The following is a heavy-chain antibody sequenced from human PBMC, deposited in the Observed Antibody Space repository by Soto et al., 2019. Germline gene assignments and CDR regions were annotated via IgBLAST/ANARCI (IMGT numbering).Heavy chain of an antibody. CDR2: IYYTGTT. D-gene: IGHD2-21*01. V-gene: IGHV4-59*01. Sequence: TSETLSLTCTVSGGSISSYYWSWIRQPPGKGLEWIGYIYYTGTTNYNPSLKSRVTISVDTSKNQFSLKLTSVNAADTAVYYCTRGGDAYKNGHWGQGTLVTVS. J-gene: IGHJ4*02. CDR1: GGSISSYY. CDR3: TRGGDAYKNGH.